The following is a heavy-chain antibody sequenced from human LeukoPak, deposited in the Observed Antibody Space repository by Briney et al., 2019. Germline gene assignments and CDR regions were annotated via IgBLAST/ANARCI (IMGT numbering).Heavy chain of an antibody. CDR2: INPNSGGT. Sequence: GASVKVSCKASGYTFTGYHMHWVRQAPGQGLEWMGWINPNSGGTNYAQKFQGRVTMTRDTSISTAYMELSKLRSDDTAVYYCARAGTGDDSTPFWGQGTLVTVSS. CDR3: ARAGTGDDSTPF. CDR1: GYTFTGYH. V-gene: IGHV1-2*02. J-gene: IGHJ4*02. D-gene: IGHD3-22*01.